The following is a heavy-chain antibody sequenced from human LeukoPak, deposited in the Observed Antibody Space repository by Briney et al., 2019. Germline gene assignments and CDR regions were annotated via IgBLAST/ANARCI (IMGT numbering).Heavy chain of an antibody. V-gene: IGHV3-21*01. D-gene: IGHD1-1*01. CDR3: ATTLLRASTYMDV. Sequence: GGSLRLSCAASGYTFSSYSINWVRQAPGKGLEWVSSISVRSNYIYYADSVRGRFRISRDDARDSLYLQMNSLRAEDTAVYYCATTLLRASTYMDVWGKGTTVTVSS. CDR1: GYTFSSYS. J-gene: IGHJ6*03. CDR2: ISVRSNYI.